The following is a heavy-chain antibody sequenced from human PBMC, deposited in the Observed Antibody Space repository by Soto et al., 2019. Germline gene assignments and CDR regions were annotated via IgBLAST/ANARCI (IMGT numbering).Heavy chain of an antibody. CDR2: IYYSGST. CDR3: ARFGVVAANWFDP. J-gene: IGHJ5*02. Sequence: SETLSLTCTVSGGSISSSSYYWGWIRQPPGKGLEWIGSIYYSGSTYYNPSLKSRVTISVDTSKNQFSLKLSSVTAADTAVYYCARFGVVAANWFDPWGQGTLVTVSS. CDR1: GGSISSSSYY. D-gene: IGHD2-15*01. V-gene: IGHV4-39*01.